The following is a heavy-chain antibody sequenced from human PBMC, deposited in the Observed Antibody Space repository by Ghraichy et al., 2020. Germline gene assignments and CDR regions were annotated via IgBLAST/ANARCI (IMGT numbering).Heavy chain of an antibody. V-gene: IGHV3-7*01. CDR2: INPDGSEK. Sequence: GGSLRLSCVAFGFIFGNYWMTCVRQSPGKAPEWVANINPDGSEKYHVDSVKGRFTISRDNAGSSLYLQMNSPRADDTAVYYCARDTGFHAIDPWGQGTLVIVSS. CDR1: GFIFGNYW. D-gene: IGHD2/OR15-2a*01. CDR3: ARDTGFHAIDP. J-gene: IGHJ5*02.